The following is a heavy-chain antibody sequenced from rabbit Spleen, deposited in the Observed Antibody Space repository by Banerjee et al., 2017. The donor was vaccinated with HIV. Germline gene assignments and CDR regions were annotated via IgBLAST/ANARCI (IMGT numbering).Heavy chain of an antibody. J-gene: IGHJ6*01. CDR2: IDSGSSGFT. Sequence: QSLEESGGDLVKPGASLTLTCTASGVSFSSNSYMCWVRQAPGKGLEWIACIDSGSSGFTYFASWTKGRFTISKTSSTTVTLLMTSLTAADTATYFCARDSGSSFSSYGMDLWGPGTLVTVS. CDR1: GVSFSSNSY. D-gene: IGHD8-1*01. V-gene: IGHV1S40*01. CDR3: ARDSGSSFSSYGMDL.